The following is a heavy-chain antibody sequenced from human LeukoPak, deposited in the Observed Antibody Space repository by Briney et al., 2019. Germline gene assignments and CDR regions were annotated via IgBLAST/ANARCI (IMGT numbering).Heavy chain of an antibody. D-gene: IGHD3-22*01. CDR2: ISGRGGST. J-gene: IGHJ2*01. CDR3: AKSGAGSDSSGYYYRRYWYFDL. Sequence: GGSLRLSCAASGFTLSSYAMSWVRQAPGKGLEWVSAISGRGGSTYYADSVKGRFTISRDNSKNTLYLQMNSLRAEDTAVYYCAKSGAGSDSSGYYYRRYWYFDLWGRGTLVTVSS. V-gene: IGHV3-23*01. CDR1: GFTLSSYA.